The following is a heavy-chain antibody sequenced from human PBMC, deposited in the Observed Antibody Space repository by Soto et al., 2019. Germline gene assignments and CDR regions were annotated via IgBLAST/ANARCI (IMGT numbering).Heavy chain of an antibody. CDR3: AKDGGPAFTFDH. Sequence: VQLEQSGAEVKKPGASVKVSCKASGYTFSGHYMHWVRQAPGQAPEGMGWINPKTGGTKFAPKFQGRVTVTRDTAISTVYMEIFGLTSDDSAVYYCAKDGGPAFTFDHWGLGTLVIVSS. V-gene: IGHV1-2*02. J-gene: IGHJ4*02. CDR1: GYTFSGHY. CDR2: INPKTGGT. D-gene: IGHD6-25*01.